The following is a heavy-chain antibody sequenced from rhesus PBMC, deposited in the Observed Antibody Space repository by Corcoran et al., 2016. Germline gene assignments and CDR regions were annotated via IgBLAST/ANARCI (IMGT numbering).Heavy chain of an antibody. CDR1: GASISDASY. J-gene: IGHJ4*01. V-gene: IGHV4-106*01. D-gene: IGHD2-27*01. CDR2: IYGSGGNT. CDR3: AARPKYSNGCHDY. Sequence: QVQLQESGPGLVKPSETLSPPCAVSGASISDASYWIWILQSPRAGLEWIRYIYGSGGNTNYNHSLKNRVTSSIDTSKNQFSLKLFAVTAADTAVYYCAARPKYSNGCHDYWGQGVLVTLSS.